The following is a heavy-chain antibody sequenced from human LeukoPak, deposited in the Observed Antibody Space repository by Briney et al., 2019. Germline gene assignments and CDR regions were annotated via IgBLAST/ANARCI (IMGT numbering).Heavy chain of an antibody. Sequence: ASVKVSCKASGYTFTSYGISWVRQAPGQGLEWMGWISAYNGNTNYAQKLQGRVTMTTDTSTSTAYMDLRSLRSDDTAVYYCARDPCSSTSCPFDYWGQGTLVTVSS. J-gene: IGHJ4*02. CDR1: GYTFTSYG. D-gene: IGHD2-2*01. CDR2: ISAYNGNT. V-gene: IGHV1-18*04. CDR3: ARDPCSSTSCPFDY.